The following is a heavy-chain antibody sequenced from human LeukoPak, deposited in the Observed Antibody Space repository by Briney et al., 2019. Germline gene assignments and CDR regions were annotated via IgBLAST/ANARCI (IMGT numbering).Heavy chain of an antibody. D-gene: IGHD5-12*01. J-gene: IGHJ6*02. CDR3: ARATITLPYYYYYGMDV. V-gene: IGHV5-51*01. CDR2: IYPGDSDT. Sequence: GASLKISCKGSGSRFTSYWIGWVRQVPGKGLEWMGIIYPGDSDTRYSPSFQGQVTISADKSISTAYLQWSGLKASDTAMYYCARATITLPYYYYYGMDVWGQGTTVTVSS. CDR1: GSRFTSYW.